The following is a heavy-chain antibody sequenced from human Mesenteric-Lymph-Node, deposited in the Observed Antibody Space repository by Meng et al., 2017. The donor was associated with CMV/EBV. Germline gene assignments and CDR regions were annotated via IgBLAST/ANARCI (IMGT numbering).Heavy chain of an antibody. CDR3: ARDEPSR. Sequence: GESLKISCAASGFTFTTYWMHWVRQAPGKGLVWVSRINTDGSGTTYADSVKGRFTVSRDNSKNTLYLQMNSLRAEDTAVYYCARDEPSRWGQGTLVTVSS. V-gene: IGHV3-74*01. CDR1: GFTFTTYW. CDR2: INTDGSGT. D-gene: IGHD1-14*01. J-gene: IGHJ4*02.